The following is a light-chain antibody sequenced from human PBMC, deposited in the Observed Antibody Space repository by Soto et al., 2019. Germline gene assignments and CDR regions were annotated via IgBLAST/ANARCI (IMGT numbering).Light chain of an antibody. CDR1: QGIRSY. J-gene: IGKJ2*01. CDR3: QKYDAVPYT. V-gene: IGKV1-27*01. Sequence: QMTQSPSSLSASVGDRVTITCRAIQGIRSYLAWYQQKQGIPPKLLIYAASTLQALVTSRFISSRAGPDITLTISILQPEDVATYYCQKYDAVPYTVGQGTKLETK. CDR2: AAS.